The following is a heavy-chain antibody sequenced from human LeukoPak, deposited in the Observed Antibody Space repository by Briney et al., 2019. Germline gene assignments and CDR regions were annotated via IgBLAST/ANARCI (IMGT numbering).Heavy chain of an antibody. CDR3: ARGTLEVIGYCSSTSCYPNWFDP. J-gene: IGHJ5*02. CDR1: GGSISSGGYY. Sequence: SQTLSLTCTVSGGSISSGGYYWSWIRQHPGKGLEWIGYIYYSGSTYYNPSLKSRVTISVDTSKNQFSLKLSSVTAADTAVYYCARGTLEVIGYCSSTSCYPNWFDPWGQGTLVTVSS. V-gene: IGHV4-31*03. D-gene: IGHD2-2*01. CDR2: IYYSGST.